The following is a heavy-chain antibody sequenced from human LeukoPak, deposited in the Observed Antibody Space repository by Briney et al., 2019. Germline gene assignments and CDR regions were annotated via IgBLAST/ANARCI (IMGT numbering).Heavy chain of an antibody. Sequence: GGSLRLSCAASGFTLRRHYMHGLRHAPGKGLVGVSRVTSDGSNTSYADSVKGRFTVSRDNAKNTLYLEMNSLRAEDTAVYFCARERYSYGDDGFDMWGQGTMVSVSS. D-gene: IGHD5-18*01. CDR1: GFTLRRHY. V-gene: IGHV3-74*01. J-gene: IGHJ3*02. CDR3: ARERYSYGDDGFDM. CDR2: VTSDGSNT.